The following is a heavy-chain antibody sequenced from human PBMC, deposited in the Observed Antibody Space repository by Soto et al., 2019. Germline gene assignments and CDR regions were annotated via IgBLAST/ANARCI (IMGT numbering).Heavy chain of an antibody. V-gene: IGHV3-30*18. D-gene: IGHD4-4*01. J-gene: IGHJ4*02. Sequence: QVQLVESGGGVVQPGRSLRLSCAASGFTFSSYGMHWVRQAPGKGLEWVAVISYDGSNKYYADSVKGRFTISRDNSKNTLYLQMNSLRAEDTAVYYCAKDLIRMTTETTTRIFDYWGQGTLVTVSS. CDR1: GFTFSSYG. CDR3: AKDLIRMTTETTTRIFDY. CDR2: ISYDGSNK.